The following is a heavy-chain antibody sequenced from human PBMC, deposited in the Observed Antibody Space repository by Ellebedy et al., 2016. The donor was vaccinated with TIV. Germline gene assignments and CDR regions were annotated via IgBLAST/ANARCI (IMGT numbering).Heavy chain of an antibody. D-gene: IGHD3-10*01. CDR2: IGAYNGNT. CDR1: GYSLTSNG. V-gene: IGHV1-18*01. Sequence: AASVKVSCKASGYSLTSNGIRWVRQAPGQGLEWMGWIGAYNGNTNYAQKFQGRVTMTTDTSTSTVYMDLRSLRADDTAVYYCARGIWFGELDVWGQGTTVTVSS. CDR3: ARGIWFGELDV. J-gene: IGHJ6*02.